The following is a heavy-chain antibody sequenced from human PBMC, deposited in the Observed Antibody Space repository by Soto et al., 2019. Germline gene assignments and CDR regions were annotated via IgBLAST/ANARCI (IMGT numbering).Heavy chain of an antibody. V-gene: IGHV1-69*01. CDR2: IIPVFGTT. Sequence: QVQLVQSGAEVTKPGSSVRVSCKASGGTLNSYTISWVRQAPGQGLEWMGGIIPVFGTTDYAHKFQGRDTITADQSTGTAYLNLFSLRSEDEAIYYCSINNSYGRGDFCGPGTLVIVSS. CDR1: GGTLNSYT. CDR3: SINNSYGRGDF. J-gene: IGHJ4*02. D-gene: IGHD1-1*01.